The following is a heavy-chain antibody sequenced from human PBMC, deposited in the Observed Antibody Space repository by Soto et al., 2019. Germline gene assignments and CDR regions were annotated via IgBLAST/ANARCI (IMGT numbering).Heavy chain of an antibody. CDR3: ARDGGKSGYGPEYFDY. V-gene: IGHV1-18*01. J-gene: IGHJ4*02. Sequence: QVQLVQSGAEVKKPGASVKVSCKASGYTFTSYGISWVRQAPGQGLEWMGWISAYNGNTNYAQKLQGRVTMTTDTSTSTAYRELRSLRSDDTAVYYCARDGGKSGYGPEYFDYWGQGTLVTVSS. D-gene: IGHD5-18*01. CDR2: ISAYNGNT. CDR1: GYTFTSYG.